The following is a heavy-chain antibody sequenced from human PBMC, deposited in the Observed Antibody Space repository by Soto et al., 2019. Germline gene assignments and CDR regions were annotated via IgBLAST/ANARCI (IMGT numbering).Heavy chain of an antibody. D-gene: IGHD5-12*01. J-gene: IGHJ4*02. CDR3: TTDLIIPISGPLEY. Sequence: GGSLRLSCAASGFTFSNAWMNWVRQAPGKGLEWVGRIKSKTDGGTTDYAAPVKGRFTISRDDSKNTLYLQMNSLKTEDTAVYYCTTDLIIPISGPLEYWGQGTLVTVSS. CDR1: GFTFSNAW. V-gene: IGHV3-15*07. CDR2: IKSKTDGGTT.